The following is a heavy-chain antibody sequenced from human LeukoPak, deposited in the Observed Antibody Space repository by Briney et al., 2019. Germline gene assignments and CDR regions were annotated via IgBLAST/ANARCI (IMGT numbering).Heavy chain of an antibody. Sequence: PGGSLRLSCAASGFTFSDYAMTWVRQVPGRGLEWVSSIATGTGSVSTFTFYADSVKGRFTISRDNAKKSLYLEMNSLRVEDTAIYYCARDRLGEDYYYGTDVWGQGTTVTVSS. V-gene: IGHV3-21*01. CDR1: GFTFSDYA. D-gene: IGHD3-10*01. CDR2: IATGTGSVSTFT. J-gene: IGHJ6*02. CDR3: ARDRLGEDYYYGTDV.